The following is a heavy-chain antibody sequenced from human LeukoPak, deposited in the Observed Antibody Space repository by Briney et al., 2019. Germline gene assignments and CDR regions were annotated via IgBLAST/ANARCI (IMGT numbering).Heavy chain of an antibody. J-gene: IGHJ3*02. CDR1: GYTFTGYY. Sequence: ASVKVSCKASGYTFTGYYMHWVRQAPGQGLEWMGWINPNSGGTNYAQKFQGRVTMTRDTSISTAYMELIRLRSDDTAVYYCARGRDYSDYYDSSAAFDIWGQGTMVTVSS. CDR2: INPNSGGT. CDR3: ARGRDYSDYYDSSAAFDI. D-gene: IGHD3-22*01. V-gene: IGHV1-2*02.